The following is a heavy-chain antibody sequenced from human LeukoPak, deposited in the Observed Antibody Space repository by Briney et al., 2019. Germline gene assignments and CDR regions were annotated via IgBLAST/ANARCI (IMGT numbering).Heavy chain of an antibody. CDR2: INPNSGGT. D-gene: IGHD2-21*02. CDR3: ASVGVVVVTAYPYAFDI. CDR1: GYTFTGYY. V-gene: IGHV1-2*02. Sequence: ASVTVSCKASGYTFTGYYMHWVRQAPGQGLEWMGWINPNSGGTNYAQKFQGRVTMTRDTSISTAYMELSRLRSDDTAVYYCASVGVVVVTAYPYAFDIWGQGTMVTVSS. J-gene: IGHJ3*02.